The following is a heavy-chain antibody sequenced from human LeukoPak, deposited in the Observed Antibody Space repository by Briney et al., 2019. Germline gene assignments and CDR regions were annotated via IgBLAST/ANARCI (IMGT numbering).Heavy chain of an antibody. V-gene: IGHV3-23*01. D-gene: IGHD3-22*01. CDR2: ISGSGGST. Sequence: GGSLRLSCAASGFTFSNYAMNWVRQAPGRGLEWVSAISGSGGSTYYADSVKGRFTISRDNAKNTLYLQMNSLRAEDTAVYYCAMGPYYYDSSGYYYWGQGTLVTVSS. J-gene: IGHJ4*02. CDR3: AMGPYYYDSSGYYY. CDR1: GFTFSNYA.